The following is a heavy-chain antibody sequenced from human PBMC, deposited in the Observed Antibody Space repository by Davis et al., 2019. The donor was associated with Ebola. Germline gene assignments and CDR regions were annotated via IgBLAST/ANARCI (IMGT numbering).Heavy chain of an antibody. CDR1: GYTFTGYN. D-gene: IGHD2-15*01. CDR3: ARRMDCSGDSCYCLQH. Sequence: ASVKVSCKASGYTFTGYNIHWVRQAPGQGLEWMGWINTKNGNPTYAQGFTGRLVFSLDTSVSTAYLEISSLKAEDTAVYYCARRMDCSGDSCYCLQHWGQGTLVTVSS. V-gene: IGHV7-4-1*02. J-gene: IGHJ1*01. CDR2: INTKNGNP.